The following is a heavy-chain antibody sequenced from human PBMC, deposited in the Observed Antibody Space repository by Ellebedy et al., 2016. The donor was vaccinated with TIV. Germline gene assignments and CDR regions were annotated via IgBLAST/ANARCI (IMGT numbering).Heavy chain of an antibody. D-gene: IGHD3-10*01. Sequence: GESLKISXAASGFTFRTYALSWVRQAPGKGLEWVSYISGGGGSTYYADSVKGRFTISRDNAKNSLYLQMNSLRAEDTAVYYCARERITMVRGAPPGGMDVWGQGTTVTVSS. CDR2: ISGGGGST. J-gene: IGHJ6*02. CDR3: ARERITMVRGAPPGGMDV. V-gene: IGHV3-23*01. CDR1: GFTFRTYA.